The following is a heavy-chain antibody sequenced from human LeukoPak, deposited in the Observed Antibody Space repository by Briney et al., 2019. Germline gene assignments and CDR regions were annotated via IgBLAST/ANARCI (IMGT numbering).Heavy chain of an antibody. CDR1: GFTFSSYG. V-gene: IGHV3-30*18. CDR2: ISYDGSNK. Sequence: PGGSLRLSCAASGFTFSSYGMHWVRQAPGKGLEWVAVISYDGSNKYYADSVKGRFTISRDNSKNTLYLQMNSLRAEDTAVYYCAKDALWFGELLSNFDYWGQGTLVTVSS. D-gene: IGHD3-10*01. J-gene: IGHJ4*02. CDR3: AKDALWFGELLSNFDY.